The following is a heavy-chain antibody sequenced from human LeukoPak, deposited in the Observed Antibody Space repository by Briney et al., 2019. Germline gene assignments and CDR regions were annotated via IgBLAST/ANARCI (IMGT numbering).Heavy chain of an antibody. J-gene: IGHJ4*02. Sequence: SETLSLTCAVDGGSFSGYYWSWIRQPPGKGLEWIGYIYYSGSTNYNPSLKSRVTISVDTSKNQFSLKLSSVAAADTAVYYCARHHRLWDSSGYYFDYWGQGTLVTVSS. CDR2: IYYSGST. V-gene: IGHV4-59*08. D-gene: IGHD3-22*01. CDR3: ARHHRLWDSSGYYFDY. CDR1: GGSFSGYY.